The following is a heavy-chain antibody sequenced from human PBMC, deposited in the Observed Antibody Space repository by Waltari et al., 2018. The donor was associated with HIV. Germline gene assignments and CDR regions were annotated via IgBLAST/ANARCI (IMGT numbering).Heavy chain of an antibody. Sequence: QVTLRESGPALVKPTQTLTLTCTFSGFSLSTSGTCVSWIRQPPGTALEWLALIDWDDDKYYSTSLKTRLTISKDTSKNQVVLTMTNMDPVDTATYYCARGQPGIAAAGDPGFDYWGQGTLVTVSS. CDR2: IDWDDDK. J-gene: IGHJ4*02. D-gene: IGHD6-13*01. CDR3: ARGQPGIAAAGDPGFDY. CDR1: GFSLSTSGTC. V-gene: IGHV2-70*01.